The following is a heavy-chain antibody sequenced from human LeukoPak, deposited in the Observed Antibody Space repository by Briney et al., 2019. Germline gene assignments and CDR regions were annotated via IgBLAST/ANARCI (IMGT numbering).Heavy chain of an antibody. CDR3: AKDGPMIVVVITTHLDY. Sequence: GGSLRLSCAASGFTFSTYWMTWVRQAPGKGLEWVANIDQDGSGKYYVDSVKGRFTITRDNAKNSLYLQMNSLRAEDTAVYYCAKDGPMIVVVITTHLDYWGQGTLVTVSS. J-gene: IGHJ4*02. D-gene: IGHD3-22*01. CDR2: IDQDGSGK. CDR1: GFTFSTYW. V-gene: IGHV3-7*01.